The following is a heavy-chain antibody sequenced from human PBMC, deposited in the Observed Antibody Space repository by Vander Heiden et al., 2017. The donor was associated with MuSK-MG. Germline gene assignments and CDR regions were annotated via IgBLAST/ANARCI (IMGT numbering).Heavy chain of an antibody. Sequence: QVTLRESGPALVKPTQTLTLTCTFSGFSLSTSGMCVSWIRQPPGKALEWLARIDWDDDKYYRTSLKTRLTISKDTSKNQVVLIMTNMDPVDTATYFCARIAVAGLAYYFDYWGQGTLVTVSS. CDR1: GFSLSTSGMC. J-gene: IGHJ4*02. D-gene: IGHD6-19*01. V-gene: IGHV2-70*15. CDR3: ARIAVAGLAYYFDY. CDR2: IDWDDDK.